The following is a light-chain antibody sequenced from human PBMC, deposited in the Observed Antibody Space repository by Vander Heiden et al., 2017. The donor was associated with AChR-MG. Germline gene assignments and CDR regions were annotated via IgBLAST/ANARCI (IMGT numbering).Light chain of an antibody. V-gene: IGKV3-15*01. CDR2: GAS. J-gene: IGKJ2*02. CDR3: QQDDNWCT. Sequence: EIVMTQSPATPSVSPGERATLPCRASQSVSSNLDWYQQKPGQAPRLLIYGASTMANGIPARFSGSGSGTEFTLTISSLQSEDFAAYYCQQDDNWCTFGQGTKLEIK. CDR1: QSVSSN.